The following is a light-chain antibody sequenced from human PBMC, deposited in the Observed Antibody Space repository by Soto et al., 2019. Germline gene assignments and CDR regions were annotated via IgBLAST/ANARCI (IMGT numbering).Light chain of an antibody. CDR3: QQYGSSPWT. Sequence: ETVMTQSPATLSVSPGERATLSCRASQSIRASLAWYQQKPGQAPRLLIYGASTRATGIPARFSGSGSGTDFTLTISRMEPEDFAVYYCQQYGSSPWTFGQGTKVDIK. CDR2: GAS. CDR1: QSIRAS. J-gene: IGKJ1*01. V-gene: IGKV3-20*01.